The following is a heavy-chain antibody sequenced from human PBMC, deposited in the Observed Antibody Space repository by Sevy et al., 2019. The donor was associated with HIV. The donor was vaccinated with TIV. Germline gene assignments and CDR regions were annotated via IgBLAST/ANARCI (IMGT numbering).Heavy chain of an antibody. Sequence: SETLSLTCAVSGYSISSCDYWGWIRQSPGKGLEWIGNIYHSGTTYYNPSLKSRVTISVETSKNQFSLKLRSVTATDTAVYYCARASGGDKLDYYGMDVWGQGTTVTVSS. V-gene: IGHV4-38-2*01. CDR2: IYHSGTT. J-gene: IGHJ6*02. CDR1: GYSISSCDY. D-gene: IGHD2-21*02. CDR3: ARASGGDKLDYYGMDV.